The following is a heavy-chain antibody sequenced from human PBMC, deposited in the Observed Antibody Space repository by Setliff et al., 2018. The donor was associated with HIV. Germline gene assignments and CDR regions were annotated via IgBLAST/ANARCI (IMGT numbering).Heavy chain of an antibody. V-gene: IGHV1-46*01. Sequence: ASVKVSCKASGYTFTSCFMHWVRQAPGQGLEYMGIINPSDGTTDYTHKFQDRVTMTSDTSTSTVYMELRSLRSEVTAIYYCVKEYHTEVTDTRVANYFDYWGQGTLVTVSS. CDR1: GYTFTSCF. D-gene: IGHD4-4*01. CDR3: VKEYHTEVTDTRVANYFDY. J-gene: IGHJ4*02. CDR2: INPSDGTT.